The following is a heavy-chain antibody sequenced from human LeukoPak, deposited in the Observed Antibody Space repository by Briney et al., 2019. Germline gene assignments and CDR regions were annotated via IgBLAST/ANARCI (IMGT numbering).Heavy chain of an antibody. CDR3: ARDAPPYGAFDY. J-gene: IGHJ4*02. D-gene: IGHD4-17*01. V-gene: IGHV4-30-2*01. CDR1: GGSISSGGHS. CDR2: IYHSGST. Sequence: PSQTLSLTCAVSGGSISSGGHSWSWLRQPPGKGLEWIGYIYHSGSTYYNPSLKSRVTISVDRSKNQFSLKLSSVTAADTAVYYCARDAPPYGAFDYWGQGTLVTVSS.